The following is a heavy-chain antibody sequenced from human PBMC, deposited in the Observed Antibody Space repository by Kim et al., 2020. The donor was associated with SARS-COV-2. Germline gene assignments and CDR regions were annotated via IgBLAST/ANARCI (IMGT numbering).Heavy chain of an antibody. CDR1: GFTFSSYA. Sequence: GGSLRLSCAASGFTFSSYAMSWVRQAPGKGLEWVSAISGSGGSTYYADSVKGRFTISRDNSKNTLYLQMNSLRAEDTAVYYCAKGVLAYGSGSFFYYFDYWGQGTLVTVSS. CDR2: ISGSGGST. D-gene: IGHD3-10*01. CDR3: AKGVLAYGSGSFFYYFDY. J-gene: IGHJ4*02. V-gene: IGHV3-23*01.